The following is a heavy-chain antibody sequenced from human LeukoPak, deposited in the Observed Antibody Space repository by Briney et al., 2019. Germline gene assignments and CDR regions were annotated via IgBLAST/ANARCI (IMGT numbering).Heavy chain of an antibody. CDR3: ARFAAGGSYYYYMDV. V-gene: IGHV3-48*01. J-gene: IGHJ6*03. CDR2: IGTSSTTI. D-gene: IGHD6-25*01. CDR1: GFTFSSYA. Sequence: GSLRLSCAASGFTFSSYAMHWVRQPPGKGLEWVSNIGTSSTTIYYADSVKGRFTISRDNAKNSLYLQMNSLRADDTAVYYCARFAAGGSYYYYMDVWGKGTTVTVSS.